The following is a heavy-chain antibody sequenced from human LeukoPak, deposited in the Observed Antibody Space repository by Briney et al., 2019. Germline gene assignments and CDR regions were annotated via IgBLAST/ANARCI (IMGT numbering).Heavy chain of an antibody. CDR1: GSTFTGYY. V-gene: IGHV1-18*04. CDR2: ISAYNGNT. Sequence: ASVKVSCKASGSTFTGYYIHWARQAPGQGLEWMGWISAYNGNTNYAQKLQGRVTMTTDTSTSTAYMELRSLRSDDTAVYYCARFLHISSKGGPYYYYYGMDVWGQGTTVTVSS. J-gene: IGHJ6*02. D-gene: IGHD3-3*02. CDR3: ARFLHISSKGGPYYYYYGMDV.